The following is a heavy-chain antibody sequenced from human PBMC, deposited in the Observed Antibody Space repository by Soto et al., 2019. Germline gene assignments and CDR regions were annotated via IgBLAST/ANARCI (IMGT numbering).Heavy chain of an antibody. CDR3: ARAHLIPPGYSSSWYYYYYGMDV. J-gene: IGHJ6*02. Sequence: PSETLSLTCAVYGGSFSGYYWSWIRQPPGKGLEWIGEINHSGSTNYNPSLKSRVTISVDTSKNQFSLKLSSVTAADTAVYYCARAHLIPPGYSSSWYYYYYGMDVWGQGTTVTVSS. D-gene: IGHD6-13*01. V-gene: IGHV4-34*01. CDR2: INHSGST. CDR1: GGSFSGYY.